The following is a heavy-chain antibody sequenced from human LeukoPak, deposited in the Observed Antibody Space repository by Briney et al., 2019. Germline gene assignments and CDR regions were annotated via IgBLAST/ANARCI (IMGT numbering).Heavy chain of an antibody. Sequence: GGSLRLSCAASGFTFSNAWMSWVRQAPGKGLEWVGRIKSKTDGGTTDYAAPVKGRFTISRDDSKNTLYLQMNSLRAEDTAVYYCAKQAGCGGGDCYPDRAFDYWGQGTLVTVSS. V-gene: IGHV3-15*01. CDR1: GFTFSNAW. J-gene: IGHJ4*02. D-gene: IGHD2-21*02. CDR3: AKQAGCGGGDCYPDRAFDY. CDR2: IKSKTDGGTT.